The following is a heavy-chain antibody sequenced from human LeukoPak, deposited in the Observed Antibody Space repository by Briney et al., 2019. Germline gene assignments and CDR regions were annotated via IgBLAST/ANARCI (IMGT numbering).Heavy chain of an antibody. J-gene: IGHJ4*02. V-gene: IGHV3-74*01. Sequence: GGSLRLSCAASGFTFSSYWMHWVRQAPGKGLVWVSRINNDGSSTNYADSVKGRFTISRDNFKNIVYLEMNSLRAEDTATYYCAKVTWESRPPDCNSWGPGTLVTVSS. CDR1: GFTFSSYW. CDR3: AKVTWESRPPDCNS. D-gene: IGHD6-6*01. CDR2: INNDGSST.